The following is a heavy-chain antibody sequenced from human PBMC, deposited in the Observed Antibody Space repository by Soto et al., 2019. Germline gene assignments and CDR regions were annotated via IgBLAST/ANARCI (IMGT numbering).Heavy chain of an antibody. CDR1: GGSFSGYY. Sequence: TSETLSLTCAVYGGSFSGYYWSWIRQPPGKGLEWIGEINHSGSTNYNPSLKSRVTISVDTSKNQFSLKLSSVTAADTAVYYCAGREEEVWFGARAEYYYYMDVWGKGTTVTVSS. V-gene: IGHV4-34*01. CDR3: AGREEEVWFGARAEYYYYMDV. J-gene: IGHJ6*03. D-gene: IGHD3-10*01. CDR2: INHSGST.